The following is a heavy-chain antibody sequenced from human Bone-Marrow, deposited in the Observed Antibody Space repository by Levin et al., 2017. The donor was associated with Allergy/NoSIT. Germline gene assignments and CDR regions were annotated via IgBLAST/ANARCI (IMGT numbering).Heavy chain of an antibody. CDR3: ARGRVEVSSNWLDT. J-gene: IGHJ5*02. CDR2: VYFSGTT. V-gene: IGHV4-61*01. Sequence: MTSETLSLTCSVSGVAVSSVSFYWNWVRQPLGGGLEWIGYVYFSGTTIYNPALKSRVDMSIDTSNNQFSLKVTSLTADDTAIYYCARGRVEVSSNWLDTWGQGIPVTVSS. CDR1: GVAVSSVSFY. D-gene: IGHD5/OR15-5a*01.